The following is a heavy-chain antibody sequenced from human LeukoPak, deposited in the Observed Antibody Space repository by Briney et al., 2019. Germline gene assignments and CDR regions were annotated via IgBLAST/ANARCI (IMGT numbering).Heavy chain of an antibody. J-gene: IGHJ4*02. Sequence: SGGSLRLSCAASGFTVSSNYMSWVRQAPGKGLEWVSVIYSGGRTYYADSVKGRFTISRDSSKNTLYLQMNSLRAEDTAVYYCARVRYDFWSGTLDYWGQGTLVTVSS. V-gene: IGHV3-66*01. CDR1: GFTVSSNY. CDR2: IYSGGRT. CDR3: ARVRYDFWSGTLDY. D-gene: IGHD3-3*01.